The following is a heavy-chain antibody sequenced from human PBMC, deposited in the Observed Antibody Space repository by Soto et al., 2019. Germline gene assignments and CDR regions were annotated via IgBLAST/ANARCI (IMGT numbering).Heavy chain of an antibody. CDR3: ARGGGGFDY. CDR1: GFTFSSND. D-gene: IGHD3-16*01. Sequence: ESGGGLIQPGGSLRLSCAASGFTFSSNDMNWVRQAPGKGLEWVSVIYSGGSTYYADSVKGRFTISRDNSKNTLFLQMNSLRAGDTGVDYCARGGGGFDYWGQGTLVTVSS. CDR2: IYSGGST. V-gene: IGHV3-53*01. J-gene: IGHJ4*02.